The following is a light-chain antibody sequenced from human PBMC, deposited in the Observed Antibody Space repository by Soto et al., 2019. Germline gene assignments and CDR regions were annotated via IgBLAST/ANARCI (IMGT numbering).Light chain of an antibody. CDR2: GAS. Sequence: EIVLTQSPGTLSLSPGERATLSCRASQSVSSNYLAWYQRKPGQAPRLLIYGASNRATGIPKRFSGSGSGTDLTITITRLEPKDYVVYYCQQYGSSPPTFGQGTKVEI. J-gene: IGKJ1*01. CDR1: QSVSSNY. CDR3: QQYGSSPPT. V-gene: IGKV3-20*01.